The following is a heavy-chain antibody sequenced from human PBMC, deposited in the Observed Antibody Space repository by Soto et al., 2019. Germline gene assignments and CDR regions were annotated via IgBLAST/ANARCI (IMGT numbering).Heavy chain of an antibody. J-gene: IGHJ4*02. V-gene: IGHV4-31*03. Sequence: SETLSLTCTVSGGSISSCGYYWSLIRQHPGKGLEWIGYIYYSGSTYYNPSLKSRVTISVDTSKNQFSLKLSSVTAADTAVYYCARSITYYYDSSGYYAPGYWGQGTLVPSPQ. CDR2: IYYSGST. D-gene: IGHD3-22*01. CDR3: ARSITYYYDSSGYYAPGY. CDR1: GGSISSCGYY.